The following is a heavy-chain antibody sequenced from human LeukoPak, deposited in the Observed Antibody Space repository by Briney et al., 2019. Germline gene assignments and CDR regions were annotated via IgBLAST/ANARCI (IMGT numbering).Heavy chain of an antibody. CDR2: IKQDGSEK. CDR3: AKGQIPPVADATENSFDY. D-gene: IGHD2-2*01. CDR1: GFTFSSYW. V-gene: IGHV3-7*03. J-gene: IGHJ4*02. Sequence: GGSLRLSCAASGFTFSSYWMSWVRQAPGKGLEWVANIKQDGSEKYYVDSVKGRFTISRDNAKNSLYLQMNSLRAEDTAVYYCAKGQIPPVADATENSFDYWGQGTLVTVSS.